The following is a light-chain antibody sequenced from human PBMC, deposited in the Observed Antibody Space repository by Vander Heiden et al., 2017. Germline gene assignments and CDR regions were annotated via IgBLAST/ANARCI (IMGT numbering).Light chain of an antibody. CDR2: EDN. CDR3: QSYDSSDQGV. J-gene: IGLJ2*01. V-gene: IGLV6-57*02. CDR1: GGSIAGNY. Sequence: FMLTQPHSMSESPGTTVTISCTAYGGSIAGNYVQWFQQRPGGAPTTVIYEDNRRPSGVPDRFSGSIDRSSNSASLTISGLKTEDEADYYCQSYDSSDQGVFGGGTKLTVL.